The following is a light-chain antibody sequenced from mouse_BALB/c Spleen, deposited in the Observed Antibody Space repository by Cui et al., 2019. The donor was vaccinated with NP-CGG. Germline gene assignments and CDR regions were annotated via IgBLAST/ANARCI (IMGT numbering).Light chain of an antibody. J-gene: IGLJ1*01. V-gene: IGLV1*01. CDR3: VLWYSNHWV. CDR1: TGAVTTSNY. Sequence: QAVVTQESALTISPGETVTLTCRSNTGAVTTSNYANWVKEKPDHLFTGLIGGTNNRVPGVPARFSGSLIGDQAALTITGAQTEDEAIYFCVLWYSNHWVFGGGTKLTVL. CDR2: GTN.